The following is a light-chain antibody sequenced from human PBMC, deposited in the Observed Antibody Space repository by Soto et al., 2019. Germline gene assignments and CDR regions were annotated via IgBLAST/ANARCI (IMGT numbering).Light chain of an antibody. Sequence: DIQMTQSPSSVSAPVGDRVTITCRSSEDISTWLAWYQQKPGKAPKLLIYAASSLQSGVPSRFSGSGSGTDFTLTVSSLQPEDFATYYCQHADSFPLITFGQGTRLEI. CDR2: AAS. CDR3: QHADSFPLIT. V-gene: IGKV1-12*01. CDR1: EDISTW. J-gene: IGKJ5*01.